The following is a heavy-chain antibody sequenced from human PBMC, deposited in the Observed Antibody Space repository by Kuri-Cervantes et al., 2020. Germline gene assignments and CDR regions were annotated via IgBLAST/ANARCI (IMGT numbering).Heavy chain of an antibody. CDR3: ANGAWTDSSSWYAIDY. J-gene: IGHJ4*02. CDR2: ISYDGSSK. Sequence: GGSLRLSCAASGFTFGSFAMHWVRQAPGKGLEWVAVISYDGSSKYDADSVKSRFTISRDNAKNSLYLQMNSLRAEDTALYYCANGAWTDSSSWYAIDYWGQGTLVTVSS. D-gene: IGHD6-13*01. V-gene: IGHV3-30-3*01. CDR1: GFTFGSFA.